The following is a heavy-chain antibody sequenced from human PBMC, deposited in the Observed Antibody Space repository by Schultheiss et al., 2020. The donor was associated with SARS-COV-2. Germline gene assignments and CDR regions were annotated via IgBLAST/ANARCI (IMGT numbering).Heavy chain of an antibody. V-gene: IGHV1-8*02. CDR3: ARERTTGPNTRNYYYYYMDV. CDR1: GFTFTSSA. CDR2: MNPNSGNT. Sequence: ASVKVSCKASGFTFTSSAVQWVRQATGQGLEWMGWMNPNSGNTGYAQKFQGRVTMTRNTSISTAYMELSSLRSEDTAVYYCARERTTGPNTRNYYYYYMDVWGKGATVTVSS. D-gene: IGHD2/OR15-2a*01. J-gene: IGHJ6*03.